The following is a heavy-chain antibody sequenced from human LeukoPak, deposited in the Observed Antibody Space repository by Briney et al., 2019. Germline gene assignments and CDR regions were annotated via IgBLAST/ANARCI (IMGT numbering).Heavy chain of an antibody. CDR1: GGSISSGGYY. V-gene: IGHV4-30-2*01. J-gene: IGHJ4*02. Sequence: SQTLSLTCTVSGGSISSGGYYWSWIRQPPGKGLEWIGYIYHSGSTYYNPSLKSRVTISVDTSKNQFSLKLSSVTAADTAVYYCARLKGYSSGWYPSYYFDYWGQGTLVTVSS. CDR2: IYHSGST. D-gene: IGHD6-19*01. CDR3: ARLKGYSSGWYPSYYFDY.